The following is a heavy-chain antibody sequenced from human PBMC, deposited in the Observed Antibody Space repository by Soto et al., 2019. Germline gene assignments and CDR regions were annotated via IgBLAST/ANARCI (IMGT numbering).Heavy chain of an antibody. J-gene: IGHJ4*02. D-gene: IGHD2-15*01. CDR3: ARDLFLYCSGGSCYSDY. V-gene: IGHV1-18*01. CDR1: GYTFTSYG. Sequence: GASVKVSCKASGYTFTSYGISWVRQAPGQGLEWMGWISAYNGNTNYAQKLQGRVTMTTDTSTSTAYMELRSLRSDDTAVYYCARDLFLYCSGGSCYSDYWGQGSLVTVSS. CDR2: ISAYNGNT.